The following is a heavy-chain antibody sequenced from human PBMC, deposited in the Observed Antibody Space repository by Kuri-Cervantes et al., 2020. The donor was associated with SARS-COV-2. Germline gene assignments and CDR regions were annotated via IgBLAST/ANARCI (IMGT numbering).Heavy chain of an antibody. CDR3: ARDFHAYCTNGVCYSEYFQH. Sequence: GWALRLSCAACGFTVSSYDLHWVRQATGKGLEWVSAIGTAGDTYYPGSVKCQFTISRENAKNSLYLQLNSLRSEDTAVYYCARDFHAYCTNGVCYSEYFQHWGQGTIVTVSS. J-gene: IGHJ1*01. CDR2: IGTAGDT. D-gene: IGHD2-8*01. V-gene: IGHV3-13*03. CDR1: GFTVSSYD.